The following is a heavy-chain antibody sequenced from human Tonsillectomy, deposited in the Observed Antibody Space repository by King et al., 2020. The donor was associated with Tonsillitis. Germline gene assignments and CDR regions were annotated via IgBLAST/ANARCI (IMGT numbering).Heavy chain of an antibody. CDR2: ISSNGGST. Sequence: VQLVESGGGLVQPGGSLRLSCSSSGFTFSSYAMHWVCQAPGKGLEYVSAISSNGGSTYLAGAVKGSFTISRDNSKNTLYLQMSSLRAEDTAVYYCVNFDSLGIRADAFDIWGQGTMVTVSS. D-gene: IGHD2-21*01. J-gene: IGHJ3*02. CDR3: VNFDSLGIRADAFDI. CDR1: GFTFSSYA. V-gene: IGHV3-64D*06.